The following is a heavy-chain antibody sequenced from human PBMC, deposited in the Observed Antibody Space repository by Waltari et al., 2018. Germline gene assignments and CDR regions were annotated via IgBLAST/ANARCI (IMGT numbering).Heavy chain of an antibody. CDR1: GYHFPTYW. CDR2: IDPSDSET. CDR3: ARGVGSPGDY. D-gene: IGHD2-8*01. V-gene: IGHV5-10-1*03. J-gene: IGHJ4*02. Sequence: DVQLVQSGAEMKKPGESLRISCQVSGYHFPTYWINWVRQMPGKGLEWMGRIDPSDSETKYSPSFQGLVTISVDKSSSIAYLQWSNLQASDSAMYYCARGVGSPGDYWGQGTLVTVSS.